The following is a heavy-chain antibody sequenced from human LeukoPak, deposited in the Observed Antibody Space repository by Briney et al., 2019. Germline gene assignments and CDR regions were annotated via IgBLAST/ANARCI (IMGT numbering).Heavy chain of an antibody. J-gene: IGHJ4*02. V-gene: IGHV4-39*07. CDR3: AREGGPYRPLDY. CDR1: GGSISSSGYY. CDR2: VHLSGRT. Sequence: SETLSLTCTVSGGSISSSGYYWGWIRQPPGKGLEWIGEVHLSGRTHYNPSLESRVTMSVDMSENHISLRLTSVTAADTAVYYCAREGGPYRPLDYSGQGTLVTVSS.